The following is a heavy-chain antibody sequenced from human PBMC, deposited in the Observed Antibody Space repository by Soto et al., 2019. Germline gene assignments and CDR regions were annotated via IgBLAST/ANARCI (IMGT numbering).Heavy chain of an antibody. CDR2: IYHSGST. V-gene: IGHV4-30-2*01. CDR3: AREGWDSSDTSGYYY. CDR1: GGSVSSGAYF. Sequence: LQLQESGSGLVKPSQTLSLTCAVSGGSVSSGAYFWSWIRQPPGKGLEWIGNIYHSGSTYYNPSLKSRVTISINRSQNQFSLNLYSVTAADTAVYYCAREGWDSSDTSGYYYWGQGTLVTVSS. J-gene: IGHJ4*02. D-gene: IGHD3-22*01.